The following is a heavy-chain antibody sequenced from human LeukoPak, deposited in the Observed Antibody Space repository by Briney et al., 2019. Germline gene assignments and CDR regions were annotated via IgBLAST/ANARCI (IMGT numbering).Heavy chain of an antibody. Sequence: SGGSLRLSCAASGFTFSSYSMNWVRQAPGKGLEWVSSISSSSSYIYYADSVKGRFTISRDNAKNSLYLQMNSLRAEDTAVYYCARDIPAPGDAKFDCWGQGALVTVSS. V-gene: IGHV3-21*01. D-gene: IGHD2-21*01. J-gene: IGHJ4*02. CDR1: GFTFSSYS. CDR3: ARDIPAPGDAKFDC. CDR2: ISSSSSYI.